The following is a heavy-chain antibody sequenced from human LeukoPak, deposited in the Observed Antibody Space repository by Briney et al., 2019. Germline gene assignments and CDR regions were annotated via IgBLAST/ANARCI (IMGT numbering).Heavy chain of an antibody. J-gene: IGHJ5*02. CDR1: GFTVSSNY. V-gene: IGHV3-23*01. CDR3: AKALYDSPLAGDP. D-gene: IGHD3-22*01. CDR2: IHPNGVNT. Sequence: GGSLRLSCAASGFTVSSNYMSWVRQAPGKGLEWVSSIHPNGVNTHYADSVKGRFTISRDNSKNTLFLQMSNLRVDDTAIYYCAKALYDSPLAGDPWGQGTLVTVSS.